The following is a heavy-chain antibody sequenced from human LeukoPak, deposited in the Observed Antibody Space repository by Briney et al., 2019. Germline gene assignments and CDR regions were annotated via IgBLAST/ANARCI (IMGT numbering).Heavy chain of an antibody. V-gene: IGHV3-74*01. Sequence: GGSLRLSCAASGFTFSNHWMHWVRQVPGKGLVWVSRIDGGGSTSYADSVRGRFSISRDNGKSTLYLQMNSLKVEDTAVYYCARGPGSSGGAFVGDYWGHGTLVTVSS. CDR3: ARGPGSSGGAFVGDY. CDR2: IDGGGST. CDR1: GFTFSNHW. D-gene: IGHD3-22*01. J-gene: IGHJ4*01.